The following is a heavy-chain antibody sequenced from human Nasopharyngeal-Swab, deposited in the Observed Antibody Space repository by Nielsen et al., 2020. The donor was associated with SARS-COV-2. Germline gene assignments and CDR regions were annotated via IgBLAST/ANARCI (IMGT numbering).Heavy chain of an antibody. D-gene: IGHD5-18*01. J-gene: IGHJ6*03. CDR3: ARDTPEDTTLVTAYYYYMDV. CDR2: TIPILGLA. Sequence: SVKVSCKASGGTFSNYAISWVRQAPGQGLEWMGGTIPILGLANYAQKFLGRVTITADKSTNTAYMELSSLRSEDTAVYYCARDTPEDTTLVTAYYYYMDVWGKGTTVTVSS. CDR1: GGTFSNYA. V-gene: IGHV1-69*10.